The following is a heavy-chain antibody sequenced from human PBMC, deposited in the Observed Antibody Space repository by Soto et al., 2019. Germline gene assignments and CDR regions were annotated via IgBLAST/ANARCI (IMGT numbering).Heavy chain of an antibody. CDR3: ARGPRKQLWVGYFDY. D-gene: IGHD5-18*01. CDR1: GYTFSDYY. V-gene: IGHV1-2*02. Sequence: GASVKVSCKASGYTFSDYYIHWVRQAPGQGLEWMGWINPNTNTDVINYAERFQGRVTMTSDTSVTTAYMELSGLKSDDTAVYYCARGPRKQLWVGYFDYWGQGTLVT. J-gene: IGHJ4*02. CDR2: INPNTNTDVI.